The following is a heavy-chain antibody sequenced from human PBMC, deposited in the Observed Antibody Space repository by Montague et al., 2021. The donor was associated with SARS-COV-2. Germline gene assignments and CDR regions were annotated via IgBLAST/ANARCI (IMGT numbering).Heavy chain of an antibody. CDR1: GDSISSGRYH. CDR2: IYITGAT. CDR3: AREQVMWWFDP. Sequence: TLSLTCTVSGDSISSGRYHWSWVRQPPGKGLEFIGRIYITGATNYNPSLKSRVAISVDTSKNQFSLKLTSVTAADTAVYHCAREQVMWWFDPWGQGTLVAVSS. V-gene: IGHV4-61*02. J-gene: IGHJ5*02. D-gene: IGHD2-21*01.